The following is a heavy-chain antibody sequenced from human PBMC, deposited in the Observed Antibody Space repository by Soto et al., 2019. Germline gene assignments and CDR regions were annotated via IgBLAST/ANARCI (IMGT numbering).Heavy chain of an antibody. D-gene: IGHD5-18*01. Sequence: EVQLVESGGGLIQPGGSLRLSCAASGFTFSAYDMNWVRQAPGKGLEWVSVVNGNGGSTYYADSVKGRFSISRDDSKNAVYLQMNSLRAEDTAVYYCRAYTYGQGVDYWGQGTLVTVSS. J-gene: IGHJ4*02. CDR1: GFTFSAYD. CDR2: VNGNGGST. CDR3: RAYTYGQGVDY. V-gene: IGHV3-23*04.